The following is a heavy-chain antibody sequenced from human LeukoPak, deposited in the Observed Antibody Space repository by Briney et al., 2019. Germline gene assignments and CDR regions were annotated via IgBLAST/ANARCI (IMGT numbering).Heavy chain of an antibody. Sequence: PSETLSLTCTVSGGSISSYYRSWVRQPPGKGLEWIGYIYYSGSTNYNPSLKSRVTISVDTSKNQFSLKLSSVTAADTAVYYCARTYYYDSSGFQTFDPWGQGTLVTVSS. J-gene: IGHJ5*02. CDR3: ARTYYYDSSGFQTFDP. V-gene: IGHV4-59*08. CDR2: IYYSGST. D-gene: IGHD3-22*01. CDR1: GGSISSYY.